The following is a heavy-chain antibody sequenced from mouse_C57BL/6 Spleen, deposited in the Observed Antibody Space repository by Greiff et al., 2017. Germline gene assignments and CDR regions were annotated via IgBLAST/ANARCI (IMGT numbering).Heavy chain of an antibody. V-gene: IGHV5-17*01. J-gene: IGHJ4*01. CDR3: ARSRGFLYYYAMDY. Sequence: EVKVVESGGGLVKPGGSLKLSCAASGFTFSDYGMHWVRQAPEKGLEWVAYISSGSSTIYYADTVKGRFTISRDNAKNTLFLQMTSLRSEDTAMYYCARSRGFLYYYAMDYWGQGTSVTVSS. CDR2: ISSGSSTI. D-gene: IGHD1-1*01. CDR1: GFTFSDYG.